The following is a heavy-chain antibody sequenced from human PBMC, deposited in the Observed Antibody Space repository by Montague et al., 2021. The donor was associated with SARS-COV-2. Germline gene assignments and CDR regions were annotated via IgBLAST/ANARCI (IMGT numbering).Heavy chain of an antibody. CDR2: ISWNSGSI. Sequence: SLRLSCAASGFTFDDYAMHWVWQAPGKGLEWVSGISWNSGSIGYADSVKGRFTISRDNAKNSLYLQMNSLRAEDTALYYCAKGASGYPRTSYSSNNWFDPWGQGTLVTVSS. CDR1: GFTFDDYA. D-gene: IGHD2-2*01. CDR3: AKGASGYPRTSYSSNNWFDP. J-gene: IGHJ5*02. V-gene: IGHV3-9*01.